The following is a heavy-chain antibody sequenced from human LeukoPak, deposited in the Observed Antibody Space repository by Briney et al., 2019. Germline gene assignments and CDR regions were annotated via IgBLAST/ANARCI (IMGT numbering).Heavy chain of an antibody. V-gene: IGHV3-21*01. CDR3: ARHAGLRFLEWLLPTDY. Sequence: GGSLRLSCAASGFSFSSYSMNWVRQAPGQGLEWVSSISSSSSYIYYADSVKGRFTISRDNAKNSLYLQMNSLRAEDTAVYYCARHAGLRFLEWLLPTDYWGQGTLATVSS. D-gene: IGHD3-3*01. CDR2: ISSSSSYI. CDR1: GFSFSSYS. J-gene: IGHJ4*02.